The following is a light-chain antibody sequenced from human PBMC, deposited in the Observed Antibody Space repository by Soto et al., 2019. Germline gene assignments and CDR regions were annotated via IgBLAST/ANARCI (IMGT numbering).Light chain of an antibody. CDR3: QHYGTSTLT. Sequence: EIVLTQSPGTLSLSPGERATLSCRASQSVSSSYLAWYQQKPGQAPRLLIYGASSRATGIPDRFSGSGSGTDFTLTIVRLEPEDFAVYYCQHYGTSTLTFGQGTKVEIK. CDR2: GAS. J-gene: IGKJ1*01. V-gene: IGKV3-20*01. CDR1: QSVSSSY.